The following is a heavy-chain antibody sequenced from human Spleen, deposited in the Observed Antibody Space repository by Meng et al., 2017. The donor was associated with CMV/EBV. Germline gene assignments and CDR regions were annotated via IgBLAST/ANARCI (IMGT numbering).Heavy chain of an antibody. Sequence: GESLKISCKGFGYTFTSYWIAWVRQMPGKGLEWMGIIYPGDSGVRYSPSFRGQVTISADKSISTAYLQWSSLKASDTAMYYCARQLGCSSTNCYDTEYFHHWGQGTLVTVSS. V-gene: IGHV5-51*01. CDR2: IYPGDSGV. CDR1: GYTFTSYW. D-gene: IGHD2-2*01. J-gene: IGHJ1*01. CDR3: ARQLGCSSTNCYDTEYFHH.